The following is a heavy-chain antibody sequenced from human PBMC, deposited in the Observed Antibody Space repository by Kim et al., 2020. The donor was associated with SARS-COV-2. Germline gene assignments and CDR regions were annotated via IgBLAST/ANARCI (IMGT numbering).Heavy chain of an antibody. CDR3: ARLEWLIFDY. Sequence: SETLSLTCAVYGGSFSGYYWSWIRQPPGKGLEWIGEINHSGSTNYNPSLKSRVTISVDTSKNQFSLKLSSVTAADTAVYYCARLEWLIFDYLGQGTLAT. J-gene: IGHJ4*02. D-gene: IGHD6-19*01. CDR1: GGSFSGYY. CDR2: INHSGST. V-gene: IGHV4-34*01.